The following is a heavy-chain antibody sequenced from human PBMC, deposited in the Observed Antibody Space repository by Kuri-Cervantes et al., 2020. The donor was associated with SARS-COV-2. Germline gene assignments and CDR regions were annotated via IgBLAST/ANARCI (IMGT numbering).Heavy chain of an antibody. CDR3: AREKFYGMDV. CDR1: GFTFSGYW. CDR2: IKQDGSEK. V-gene: IGHV3-7*01. Sequence: GGSLRLSCAASGFTFSGYWMNWVRQAPGKGLEWVANIKQDGSEKYYVDSVKGRFTISRDNAKNSLYLQMNSLRAEDTAVYYCAREKFYGMDVWGQGTTVTVSS. J-gene: IGHJ6*02.